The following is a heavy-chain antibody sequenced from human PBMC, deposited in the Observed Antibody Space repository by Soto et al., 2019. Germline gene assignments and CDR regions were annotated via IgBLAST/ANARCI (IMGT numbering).Heavy chain of an antibody. CDR2: NKYRADT. CDR1: GGSIDNNGYS. CDR3: ARGGSGWKALNYFDS. J-gene: IGHJ5*01. D-gene: IGHD6-19*01. V-gene: IGHV4-31*03. Sequence: QVQLQESGPGLVKPSQTLSLTCTVSGGSIDNNGYSWTWIRQRPGGGLEWLGSNKYRADTYYTPSLRSRITISLDTSQNQFSLWLTSVTAADTGIYYCARGGSGWKALNYFDSWGHGILVTVSS.